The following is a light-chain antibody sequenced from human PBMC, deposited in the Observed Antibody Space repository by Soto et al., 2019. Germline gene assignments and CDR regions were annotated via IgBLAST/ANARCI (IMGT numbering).Light chain of an antibody. CDR3: LQHNNYPYT. J-gene: IGKJ2*01. Sequence: DIQMTQSRSSLSASVGDRVTITCRASQGIRDDLDWYQQKPGKAPKRLIYAASTLQSGVPSRFSGSGSGTEFTLTINSLQPEDFATYYCLQHNNYPYTFGQGTKVDIK. CDR1: QGIRDD. CDR2: AAS. V-gene: IGKV1-17*01.